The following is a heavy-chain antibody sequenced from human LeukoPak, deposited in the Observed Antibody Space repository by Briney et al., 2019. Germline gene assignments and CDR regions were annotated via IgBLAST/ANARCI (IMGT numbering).Heavy chain of an antibody. Sequence: GASVKVSCKASGYTLTNYYMHWVRQAPGQGLEWMGIINPSGGSTNYAQKFQGRVTMTRDTSTSTVYMELSSLRSEDTAVYYCARDESISILWWWGQGTLVTVSS. D-gene: IGHD2-21*01. J-gene: IGHJ1*01. V-gene: IGHV1-46*01. CDR2: INPSGGST. CDR1: GYTLTNYY. CDR3: ARDESISILWW.